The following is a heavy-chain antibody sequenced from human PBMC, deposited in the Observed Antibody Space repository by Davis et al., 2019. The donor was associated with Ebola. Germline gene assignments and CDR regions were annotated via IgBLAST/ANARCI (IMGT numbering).Heavy chain of an antibody. CDR1: GYSFATYG. CDR3: ARSTYDILIDFDF. V-gene: IGHV1-18*04. CDR2: ISAFKGKT. J-gene: IGHJ4*02. D-gene: IGHD3-9*01. Sequence: ASVKVSCKAFGYSFATYGISWVRQAPGQGLEWMGWISAFKGKTHYAQQFQGRMTLTTDTSTSTAYMELESLRSDDTAVYYCARSTYDILIDFDFWGQGTLVTVSS.